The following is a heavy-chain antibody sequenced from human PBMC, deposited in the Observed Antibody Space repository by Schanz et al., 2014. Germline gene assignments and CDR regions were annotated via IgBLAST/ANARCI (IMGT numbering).Heavy chain of an antibody. CDR3: AKKVPAYNPFDS. CDR2: ITGASDHI. D-gene: IGHD1-1*01. Sequence: EVQLVESGGGLVQPGGSLRLSCTASGFTFSDYWMSWVRQAPGKGPEWVSGITGASDHIDYAESVKGRFTISRDNSKNTLYLQMDSLRAEDTAVYFCAKKVPAYNPFDSWGQGTLVNVSA. CDR1: GFTFSDYW. V-gene: IGHV3-23*04. J-gene: IGHJ4*02.